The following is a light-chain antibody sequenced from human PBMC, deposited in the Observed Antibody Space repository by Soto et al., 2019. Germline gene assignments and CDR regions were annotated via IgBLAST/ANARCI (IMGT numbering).Light chain of an antibody. V-gene: IGKV3-15*01. CDR1: QSISSN. J-gene: IGKJ3*01. CDR3: QQYNNWPPFT. CDR2: GAS. Sequence: EIVMTQSPATLSVSPGERATLSCRASQSISSNLAWYQPKPGQAPRLLIYGASTRATGIPARFSGSGSGREFTLTISSLQSEDFAVYYCQQYNNWPPFTFGPGTKVDIK.